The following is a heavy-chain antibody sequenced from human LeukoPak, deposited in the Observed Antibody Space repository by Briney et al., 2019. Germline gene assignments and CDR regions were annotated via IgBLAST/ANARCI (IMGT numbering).Heavy chain of an antibody. V-gene: IGHV3-9*01. CDR2: ISWNSGSI. CDR1: GFTFDDYA. Sequence: GRSLRLSCAASGFTFDDYAMHWVRQAPGKGLEWVSGISWNSGSIGYADSVKGRFTISRDNAKNSLYLQMNSLRAEDTAVYYCANDYYYDSSGYPGTDYWGQGTLVTVSS. D-gene: IGHD3-22*01. CDR3: ANDYYYDSSGYPGTDY. J-gene: IGHJ4*02.